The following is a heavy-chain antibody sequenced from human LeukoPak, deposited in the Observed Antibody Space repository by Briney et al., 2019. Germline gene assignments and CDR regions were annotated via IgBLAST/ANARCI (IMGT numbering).Heavy chain of an antibody. CDR1: GFTFSTYA. Sequence: GGSLRLSSAASGFTFSTYAMNWVRQAPGKGLEWVSSISGTSGNTHYADSVQGRFTIFRDNSENTLDLQMNSLRAEDTAVYYCAKSAGTYYYFYMDVWGKGTTVTVSS. CDR3: AKSAGTYYYFYMDV. J-gene: IGHJ6*03. CDR2: ISGTSGNT. D-gene: IGHD6-19*01. V-gene: IGHV3-23*01.